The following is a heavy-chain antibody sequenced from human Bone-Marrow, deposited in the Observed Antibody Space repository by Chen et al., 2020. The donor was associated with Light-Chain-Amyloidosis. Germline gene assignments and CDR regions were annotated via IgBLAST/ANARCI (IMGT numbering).Heavy chain of an antibody. CDR2: IYYSGST. V-gene: IGHV4-59*01. Sequence: QVQLQESGPGLVKPSETLSLTCTVSGGSISSYYWSWIRQPPGKGLGWIGYIYYSGSTNYNPSLKSRVTISVDTSKNQFSLKLSSVTAADTAVYYCARERYYGSGKGWFDPWGQGTLVTVSS. CDR1: GGSISSYY. D-gene: IGHD3-10*01. CDR3: ARERYYGSGKGWFDP. J-gene: IGHJ5*02.